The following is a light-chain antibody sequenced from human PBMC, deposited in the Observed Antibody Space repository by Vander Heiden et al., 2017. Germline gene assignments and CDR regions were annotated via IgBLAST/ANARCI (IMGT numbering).Light chain of an antibody. CDR2: TAS. J-gene: IGKJ4*01. Sequence: DIQMTQSPSSVSASVGDRVTITCRASQGISTWLALYQQKPGKAPKLLIYTASTLQSGVPSRFSGSGFGTDFTLTISSLQPEDFATYFCQQADSFPLTFGGGTKVEIK. V-gene: IGKV1-12*01. CDR1: QGISTW. CDR3: QQADSFPLT.